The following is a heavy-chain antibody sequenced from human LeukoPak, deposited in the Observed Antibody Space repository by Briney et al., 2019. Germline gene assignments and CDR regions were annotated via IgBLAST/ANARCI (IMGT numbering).Heavy chain of an antibody. D-gene: IGHD3-3*01. Sequence: PSENLSLNCTVSGGSITFYYWTWIRQSAGKGLEWIGRVYAGGNTNYNPSLKSRTTLSIDTSKNEFSLMLTSVTAADTAIYYCARDSRYHDFWSGYVDYWGQGILVTVSS. CDR2: VYAGGNT. CDR3: ARDSRYHDFWSGYVDY. CDR1: GGSITFYY. V-gene: IGHV4-4*07. J-gene: IGHJ4*02.